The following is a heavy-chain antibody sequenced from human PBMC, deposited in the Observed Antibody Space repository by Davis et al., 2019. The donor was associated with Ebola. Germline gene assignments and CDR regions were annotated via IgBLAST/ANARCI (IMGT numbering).Heavy chain of an antibody. D-gene: IGHD2-2*01. CDR1: GFTFSSYA. J-gene: IGHJ1*01. Sequence: GESLKISCAASGFTFSSYAMSWVRQAPGKVLEWVSAISGSGGSTYYADSVKGRFTISRDNSKNTLYLQMNSLRAEDTAVYYCAKALGGGIVVPAAMGYFQHWGQGTLVTVSS. CDR3: AKALGGGIVVPAAMGYFQH. CDR2: ISGSGGST. V-gene: IGHV3-23*01.